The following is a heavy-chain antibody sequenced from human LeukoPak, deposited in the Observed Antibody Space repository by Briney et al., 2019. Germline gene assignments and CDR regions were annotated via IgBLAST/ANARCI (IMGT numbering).Heavy chain of an antibody. CDR1: GFTFNSYW. CDR3: ARWYDSSGYPDY. V-gene: IGHV3-7*01. Sequence: GGSLRLSCAAYGFTFNSYWMSWVRQAQGNGLEWVANIRQDGSEEYYVDSVKGRFIISRDNAKKSLYLQMNSLRAEDTAVYYCARWYDSSGYPDYWGQGTLVTVSS. CDR2: IRQDGSEE. D-gene: IGHD3-22*01. J-gene: IGHJ4*02.